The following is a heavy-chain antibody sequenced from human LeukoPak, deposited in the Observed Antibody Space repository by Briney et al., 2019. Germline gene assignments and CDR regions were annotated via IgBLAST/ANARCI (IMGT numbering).Heavy chain of an antibody. J-gene: IGHJ6*02. CDR3: ARRPYSDTSGRLSDV. V-gene: IGHV3-48*02. CDR2: IGSSGSPT. D-gene: IGHD3-22*01. CDR1: GFTFSSYN. Sequence: PGGSLRLSCAASGFTFSSYNMNWVSQAPGKGLEWISYIGSSGSPTHYVDSVGGRFTISRDNAKNSLYLQMNSLRDEDTAVYFCARRPYSDTSGRLSDVWGQGTTVTVSS.